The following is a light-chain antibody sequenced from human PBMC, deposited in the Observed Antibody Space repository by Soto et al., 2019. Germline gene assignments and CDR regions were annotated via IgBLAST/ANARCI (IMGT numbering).Light chain of an antibody. Sequence: IVFTQSPDTLSLSPGERATLSCSASQSVSSNYLAWYQQKPGQAPRLLIYGTSSRATGIPDRFSGSESGTDFTLTISRLEPEDFAVYYCQQYVSSPRTFGQGTKVDIK. V-gene: IGKV3-20*01. CDR2: GTS. J-gene: IGKJ1*01. CDR3: QQYVSSPRT. CDR1: QSVSSNY.